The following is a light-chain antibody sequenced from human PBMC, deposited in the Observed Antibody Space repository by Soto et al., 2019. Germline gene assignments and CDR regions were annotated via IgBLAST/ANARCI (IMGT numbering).Light chain of an antibody. V-gene: IGKV1-5*01. CDR3: QHFGIYWA. Sequence: QNTKYPSTLSASVGDRVTITCRASQDINRWLAWYQQKPGKAPKILIYNADTLESGVPSRFSGSGYGTEFILTISSLQPDDLQTYYCQHFGIYWASGQGSKVDSK. CDR2: NAD. J-gene: IGKJ1*01. CDR1: QDINRW.